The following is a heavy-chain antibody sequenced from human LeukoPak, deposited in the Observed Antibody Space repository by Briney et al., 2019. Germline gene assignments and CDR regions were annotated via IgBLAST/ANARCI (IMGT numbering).Heavy chain of an antibody. CDR1: GGTFSSYA. Sequence: GSSVKVSCKASGGTFSSYAISWVRQAPGQGFEWMGGIIPIFGTANYAQKFQGRVTITADESTSTAYMELSSLRSEDTAVYYCARAGGYSGYDYYFDYWGQGTLVTVSS. V-gene: IGHV1-69*01. CDR3: ARAGGYSGYDYYFDY. J-gene: IGHJ4*02. D-gene: IGHD5-12*01. CDR2: IIPIFGTA.